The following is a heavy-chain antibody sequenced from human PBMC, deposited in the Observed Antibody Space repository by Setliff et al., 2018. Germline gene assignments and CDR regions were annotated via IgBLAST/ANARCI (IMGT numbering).Heavy chain of an antibody. V-gene: IGHV7-4-1*02. CDR3: ARGAPGWELLSWFDP. D-gene: IGHD1-26*01. CDR2: INTDTGDP. Sequence: GASVKVSCKTSGYTFRNFAINWVRQAPGQGLEWMGWINTDTGDPTYAQGFTGRFVFSLDTSVNTAYLQISSLKAEDTAIYYCARGAPGWELLSWFDPWGQGTLVTVSS. J-gene: IGHJ5*02. CDR1: GYTFRNFA.